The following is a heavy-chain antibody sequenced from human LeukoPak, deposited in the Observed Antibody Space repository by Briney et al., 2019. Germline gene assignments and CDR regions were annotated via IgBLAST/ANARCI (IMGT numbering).Heavy chain of an antibody. CDR2: ISSSSSTI. J-gene: IGHJ3*02. CDR3: ARDPCSGGSCYEAFDI. Sequence: GGSLRLSCAASRFTFSSYSMNWVRQAPGKGLEWVSYISSSSSTIYYADSVKDRFTISRDNAKNSLYLQMNSLRAEDTAVYYCARDPCSGGSCYEAFDIWGQGTMVTVSS. CDR1: RFTFSSYS. D-gene: IGHD2-15*01. V-gene: IGHV3-48*04.